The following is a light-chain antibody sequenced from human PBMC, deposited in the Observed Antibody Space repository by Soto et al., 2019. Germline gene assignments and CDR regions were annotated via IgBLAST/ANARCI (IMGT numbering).Light chain of an antibody. CDR3: QQYEDWYS. CDR2: STS. CDR1: QTVGSN. Sequence: EIVMTQSPATLSVSPGETATLSCRASQTVGSNLAWYQQKPGRAPRLLISSTSTRATGVPGRFSGRGSGTEFTLTISSLQSEDIAVYYCQQYEDWYSFGQGTKVEIK. V-gene: IGKV3-15*01. J-gene: IGKJ2*01.